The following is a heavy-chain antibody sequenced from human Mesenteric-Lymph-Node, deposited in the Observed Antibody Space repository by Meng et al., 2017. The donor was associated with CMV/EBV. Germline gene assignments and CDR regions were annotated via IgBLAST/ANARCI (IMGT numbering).Heavy chain of an antibody. CDR3: ARAKGCSSCYLFDY. J-gene: IGHJ4*02. CDR2: IKQDGSEK. D-gene: IGHD2-2*01. Sequence: GESLRLSCAASGFTFSSYWMSWIRQTPGKGLEWVANIKQDGSEKYYVDSVEGRFTISRDNAKTSLYLQMDSLRAEDTAVYYCARAKGCSSCYLFDYWGQGTLVTVSS. V-gene: IGHV3-7*04. CDR1: GFTFSSYW.